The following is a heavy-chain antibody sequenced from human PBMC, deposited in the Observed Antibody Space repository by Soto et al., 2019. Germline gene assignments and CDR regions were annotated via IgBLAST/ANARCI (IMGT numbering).Heavy chain of an antibody. CDR1: GGSIGSGDYY. CDR3: ARADGYPLWDNAI. D-gene: IGHD5-12*01. Sequence: PSETLSLTCTVSGGSIGSGDYYWSWIRQPPGKGLEWIGYIYYSGNTYYNPSLKSRLTISLDTSKNQFSLKLSSVTAADTAVYYCARADGYPLWDNAIWGQGTLVTVSS. CDR2: IYYSGNT. V-gene: IGHV4-30-4*01. J-gene: IGHJ4*02.